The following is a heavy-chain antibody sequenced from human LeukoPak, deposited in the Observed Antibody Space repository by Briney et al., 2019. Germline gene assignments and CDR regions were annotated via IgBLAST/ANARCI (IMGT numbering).Heavy chain of an antibody. CDR2: VSAGGGST. CDR1: GFTFSSYV. CDR3: ASFCSSTSCYTW. D-gene: IGHD2-2*02. V-gene: IGHV3-23*01. Sequence: PGGSLRLSCVASGFTFSSYVMSWVRQAPGKGLEWVSAVSAGGGSTYYADSVKGRFTISRDNSKNTLYLQMNSLRAEDTAVYYCASFCSSTSCYTWWGQGTLVTVSS. J-gene: IGHJ4*02.